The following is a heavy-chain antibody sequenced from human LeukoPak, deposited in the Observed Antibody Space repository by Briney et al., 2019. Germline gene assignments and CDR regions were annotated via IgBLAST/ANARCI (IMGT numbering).Heavy chain of an antibody. CDR1: GYTFTGYY. J-gene: IGHJ4*02. CDR3: ATLGWLQPADFFDY. V-gene: IGHV1-2*02. D-gene: IGHD5-24*01. CDR2: INPNTGGT. Sequence: ASVKVSCKASGYTFTGYYMHWVRQAPGQGLEWMGWINPNTGGTNHVQKFQGRVTMTRDTSISTAYMVLSRLRSDDTAVYYCATLGWLQPADFFDYWGQETLVTVSS.